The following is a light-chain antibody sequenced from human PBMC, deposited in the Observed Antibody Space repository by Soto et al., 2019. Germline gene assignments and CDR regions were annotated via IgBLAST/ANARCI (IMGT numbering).Light chain of an antibody. V-gene: IGKV3-20*01. CDR1: QSVSSNY. CDR2: GAS. J-gene: IGKJ4*01. CDR3: QRYATSLPLT. Sequence: EIVLTQSPGTLSLSPGDRATLSCRASQSVSSNYLAWYQQKPGQAPRLLIYGASSRATGIPDRFSGSGSGTDFTLTISRLEPEDFAVYYCQRYATSLPLTFGGGTKVEIK.